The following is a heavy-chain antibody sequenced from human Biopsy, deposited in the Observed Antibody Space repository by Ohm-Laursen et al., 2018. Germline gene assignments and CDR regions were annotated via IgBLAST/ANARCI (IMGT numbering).Heavy chain of an antibody. CDR2: ISPSGATT. CDR3: ARAGVGSDGTDSYYYGMDV. V-gene: IGHV1-46*02. J-gene: IGHJ6*02. D-gene: IGHD5-24*01. CDR1: GYTFDSYG. Sequence: ASVKVSCKASGYTFDSYGIDWVRQAPGQGLEWMGVISPSGATTSFSQKFQGRITMTRDTSTGTVYMDLNSLGSEDTAVYYCARAGVGSDGTDSYYYGMDVWGPGTTVTVSS.